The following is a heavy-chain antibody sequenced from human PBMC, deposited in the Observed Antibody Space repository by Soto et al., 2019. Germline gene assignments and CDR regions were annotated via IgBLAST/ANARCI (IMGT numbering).Heavy chain of an antibody. Sequence: QVQLQESGPGLVKPSETLSLTCTVSGGSISSYYWSWIRQPPGKGLEWIGYIYYSGSTNYNPSLKSRVTISVDTSKNQFSLKLSSVTAADTAVYYCARVARLDRGADFDYWGQGTLVTVSS. CDR3: ARVARLDRGADFDY. V-gene: IGHV4-59*01. CDR2: IYYSGST. J-gene: IGHJ4*02. CDR1: GGSISSYY. D-gene: IGHD1-1*01.